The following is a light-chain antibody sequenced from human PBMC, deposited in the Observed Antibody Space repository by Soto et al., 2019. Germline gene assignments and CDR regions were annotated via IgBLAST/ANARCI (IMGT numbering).Light chain of an antibody. J-gene: IGKJ1*01. CDR3: QKYDCVPWA. V-gene: IGKV1-27*01. CDR2: AAS. CDR1: RDIKQD. Sequence: QMTQSPSSLSASLGGRVTIACRASRDIKQDVAWYQQKPGRGPKLMIYAASTLQSGVPSRFSASGSGTDFTFTISGLQREDDATYYCQKYDCVPWAVGRGTKVEIK.